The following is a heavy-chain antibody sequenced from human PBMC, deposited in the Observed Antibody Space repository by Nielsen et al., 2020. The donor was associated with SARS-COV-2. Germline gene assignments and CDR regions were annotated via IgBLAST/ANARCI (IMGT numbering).Heavy chain of an antibody. Sequence: GESLKISCAASGFSFSNYGMHWVRQAPGKGLEWVAVISYDGSNKYYADSVKGRFTISRDNSKNTLYLQMNSLRAEDTAVYYCASDSNSYNYYYYYGMDVWGQGTTVTVSS. CDR1: GFSFSNYG. CDR2: ISYDGSNK. D-gene: IGHD2-2*01. V-gene: IGHV3-30*03. CDR3: ASDSNSYNYYYYYGMDV. J-gene: IGHJ6*02.